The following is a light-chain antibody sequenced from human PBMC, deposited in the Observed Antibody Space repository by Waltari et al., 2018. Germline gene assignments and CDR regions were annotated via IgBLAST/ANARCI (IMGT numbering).Light chain of an antibody. J-gene: IGLJ2*01. CDR3: SSYTSSSTLV. CDR1: SSDVGSYNL. CDR2: EVS. Sequence: QSALTQPPSVSGTPGQSVTISCTGTSSDVGSYNLVSWYTQPPGTAPKLMIYEVSNRPSGVPDRFSGSKSGNTAPLTISGLQAEDEADYYCSSYTSSSTLVFGGGTKLTVL. V-gene: IGLV2-18*02.